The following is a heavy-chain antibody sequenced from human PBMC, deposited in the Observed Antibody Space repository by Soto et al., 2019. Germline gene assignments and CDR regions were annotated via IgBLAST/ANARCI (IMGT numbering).Heavy chain of an antibody. CDR1: GGTFSSYT. D-gene: IGHD2-2*01. J-gene: IGHJ6*03. CDR2: IIPILGIA. CDR3: ARDLSVVPAAMGIYYYYYMDG. Sequence: QVQLVQSGAEVKKPGSSVKVSCKASGGTFSSYTISWVRQAPGQGLEWMGRIIPILGIANYAQKFQGRVTSTADKATSTAYRELSSLRSEDTAVYYCARDLSVVPAAMGIYYYYYMDGWGKGTTVTVSS. V-gene: IGHV1-69*08.